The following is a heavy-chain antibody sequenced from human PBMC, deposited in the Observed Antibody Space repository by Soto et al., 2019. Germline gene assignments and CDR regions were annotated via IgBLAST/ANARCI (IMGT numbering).Heavy chain of an antibody. D-gene: IGHD2-21*02. V-gene: IGHV4-31*11. CDR3: ARGPGVEVTVRWFDP. J-gene: IGHJ5*02. Sequence: QVRLQETGAGLVKPSQTLSLTCAVSGGSLSSGGYYWSWVRQHPGRGLEWIGYIYYNGATSYNPALVSRLTISSDTSNSRFSLKLTSVTAADTAVYYCARGPGVEVTVRWFDPWGQGILVTVSS. CDR1: GGSLSSGGYY. CDR2: IYYNGAT.